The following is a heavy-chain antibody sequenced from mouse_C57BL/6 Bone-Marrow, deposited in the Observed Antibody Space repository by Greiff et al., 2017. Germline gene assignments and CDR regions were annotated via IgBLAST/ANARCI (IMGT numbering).Heavy chain of an antibody. V-gene: IGHV1-4*01. D-gene: IGHD1-1*01. CDR2: INPSSGYT. Sequence: VKLMESGAELARPGASVKMSCKASGYTFTSYTMHWVKQRPGQGLEWIGYINPSSGYTKYNQKFKDKATLTADKSSSTAYMQLSSLTSEASAVYDCSGRDYYGSSPFAYWGQGTLVTVSA. CDR1: GYTFTSYT. CDR3: SGRDYYGSSPFAY. J-gene: IGHJ3*01.